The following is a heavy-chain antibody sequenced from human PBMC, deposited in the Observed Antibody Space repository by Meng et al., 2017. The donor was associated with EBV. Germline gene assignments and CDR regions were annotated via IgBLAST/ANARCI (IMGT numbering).Heavy chain of an antibody. CDR3: ARSGATIFGVVIPTYYFDY. CDR2: INAGNGNT. D-gene: IGHD3-3*01. Sequence: LVQAGSDVNKPVAAVKVSCKASGYTFTSYAMHWVRQAPGQRLEWMGWINAGNGNTKYSQKFQGRVTITRDTSASTAYMELSSLRSEDTAVYYCARSGATIFGVVIPTYYFDYWGQGTLVTVSS. CDR1: GYTFTSYA. V-gene: IGHV1-3*01. J-gene: IGHJ4*02.